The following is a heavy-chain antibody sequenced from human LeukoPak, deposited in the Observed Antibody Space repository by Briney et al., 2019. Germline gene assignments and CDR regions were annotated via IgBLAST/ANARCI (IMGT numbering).Heavy chain of an antibody. V-gene: IGHV3-30*02. D-gene: IGHD6-25*01. CDR2: IWYDGSKK. J-gene: IGHJ1*01. Sequence: PGGSLGLSCAASGFTFSSYGMHWVRQAPGKGLEWVAVIWYDGSKKYYVESVKGRFTISRDNSKNTLDLQMYSLRAEDTAVYYCVKEPTSYSSGWYFQHWGRGTLVTVSS. CDR3: VKEPTSYSSGWYFQH. CDR1: GFTFSSYG.